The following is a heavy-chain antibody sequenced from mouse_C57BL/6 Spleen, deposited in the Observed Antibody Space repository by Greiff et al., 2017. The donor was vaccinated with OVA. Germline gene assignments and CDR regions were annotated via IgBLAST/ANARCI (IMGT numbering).Heavy chain of an antibody. CDR3: ARATVVAPHFDY. Sequence: QVQLQQSGAELVRPGTSVKVSCKASGYAFTNYLIEWVKQRPGQGLEWIGVINPGSGGTNYNEKFKGKATQTADKSSSTAYMQLSSLTSEDSAVYFCARATVVAPHFDYWGLGTTLTVSS. CDR2: INPGSGGT. D-gene: IGHD1-1*01. CDR1: GYAFTNYL. J-gene: IGHJ2*01. V-gene: IGHV1-54*01.